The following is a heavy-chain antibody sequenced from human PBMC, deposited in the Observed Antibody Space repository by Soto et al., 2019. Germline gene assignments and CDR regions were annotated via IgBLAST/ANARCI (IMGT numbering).Heavy chain of an antibody. Sequence: EVQLLESGGGLVQPGESLRLSCAASGFTFSNYAMSWVRQAPGKGLEWVSGISASGAGTYYADSVKGRLTISRDNSKNTLYLQMNSLRAEDTAVYYCAKGRGGMDVWGQGTTVTVSS. CDR3: AKGRGGMDV. J-gene: IGHJ6*02. D-gene: IGHD3-10*01. V-gene: IGHV3-23*01. CDR2: ISASGAGT. CDR1: GFTFSNYA.